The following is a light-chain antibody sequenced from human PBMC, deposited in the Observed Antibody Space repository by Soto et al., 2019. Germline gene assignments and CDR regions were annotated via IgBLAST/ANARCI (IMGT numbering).Light chain of an antibody. Sequence: DIQMTQSPSSLSASVGDRVNMTCRASRIISRYLSWDQQKPGKAPNLLIYAGSSLQSGVPSRFSGAGSGTDFTLTIANLHPEDFAIYYCKQSYSTQWTFGQGTKVDIK. V-gene: IGKV1-39*01. CDR1: RIISRY. CDR3: KQSYSTQWT. CDR2: AGS. J-gene: IGKJ1*01.